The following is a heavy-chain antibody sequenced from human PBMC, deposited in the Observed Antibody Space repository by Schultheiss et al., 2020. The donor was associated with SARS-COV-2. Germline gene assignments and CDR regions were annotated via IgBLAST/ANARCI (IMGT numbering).Heavy chain of an antibody. V-gene: IGHV3-7*03. Sequence: GGSLRLSCAASGFTFSSYAMSWVRQAPGKGLEWVANIKQDGSEKYYVDSVKGRFTISRDNAKNSLYLQMNSLRAEDTAVYYCARDLGNSNFYYYYYGMDVWGQGTTVTVSS. CDR2: IKQDGSEK. D-gene: IGHD4-11*01. CDR1: GFTFSSYA. J-gene: IGHJ6*02. CDR3: ARDLGNSNFYYYYYGMDV.